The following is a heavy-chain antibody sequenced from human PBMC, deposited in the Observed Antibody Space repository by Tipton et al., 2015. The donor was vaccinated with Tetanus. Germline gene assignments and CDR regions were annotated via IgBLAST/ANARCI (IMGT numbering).Heavy chain of an antibody. J-gene: IGHJ4*02. Sequence: TLSLTCTVSGGSISSHYWSWIRQPPGKGLEWIGYYSGRTNYNPSLKSRVTISVDTSKNQFSLKLSSVTAADTAVYYCARYYDSSGYYRRRYTSSFDYWGQGTLVTVSS. V-gene: IGHV4-59*11. CDR1: GGSISSHY. CDR3: ARYYDSSGYYRRRYTSSFDY. CDR2: YSGRT. D-gene: IGHD3-22*01.